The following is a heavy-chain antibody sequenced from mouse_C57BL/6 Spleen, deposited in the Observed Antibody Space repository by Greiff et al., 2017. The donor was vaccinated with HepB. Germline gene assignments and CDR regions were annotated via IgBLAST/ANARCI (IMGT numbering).Heavy chain of an antibody. J-gene: IGHJ4*01. CDR1: GYTFTSYW. CDR2: IYPSDSET. CDR3: ARELDDGMDY. D-gene: IGHD2-3*01. Sequence: QVQLQQPGAELVRPGSSVKLSCKASGYTFTSYWMDWVKQRPGQGLEWIGNIYPSDSETHYNQKFKDKATLTVDKSSSTAYMQLSSLTSEDSAVYSCARELDDGMDYWGQGTSVTVSS. V-gene: IGHV1-61*01.